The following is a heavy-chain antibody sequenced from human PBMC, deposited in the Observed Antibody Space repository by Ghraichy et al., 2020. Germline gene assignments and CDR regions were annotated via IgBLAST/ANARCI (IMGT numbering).Heavy chain of an antibody. CDR3: ARGPHVVPQKVNTARHRFDY. J-gene: IGHJ4*02. Sequence: SETLSLTCAVYGGSFSGYYWSWIRQPPGKGLEWIGEINHSGSTNYNPSLKSRVTISVDTSKNQFSLKLSSVTAADTAVYYCARGPHVVPQKVNTARHRFDYWGQGTLVTVSS. CDR1: GGSFSGYY. V-gene: IGHV4-34*01. CDR2: INHSGST. D-gene: IGHD2-2*01.